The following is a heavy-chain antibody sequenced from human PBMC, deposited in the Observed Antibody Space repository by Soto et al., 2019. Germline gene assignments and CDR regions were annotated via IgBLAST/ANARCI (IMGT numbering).Heavy chain of an antibody. Sequence: GESLKISCKGSGYSFTSYWISWVRQMPGKGLEWMGRIDPSDSYTNYSPSFQGHVAILVDKSNTTAYLQWSSLKTSDTAIYYCVRQEGYSSGWYGFPSIWGQGTLVTVSS. CDR2: IDPSDSYT. D-gene: IGHD6-19*01. J-gene: IGHJ4*03. V-gene: IGHV5-10-1*01. CDR1: GYSFTSYW. CDR3: VRQEGYSSGWYGFPSI.